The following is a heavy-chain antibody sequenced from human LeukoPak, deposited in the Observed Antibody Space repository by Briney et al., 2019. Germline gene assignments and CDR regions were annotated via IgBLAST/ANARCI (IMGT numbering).Heavy chain of an antibody. CDR2: IYTSGST. CDR3: ARAGAYSYGSEYYFDY. J-gene: IGHJ4*02. D-gene: IGHD5-18*01. V-gene: IGHV4-61*02. Sequence: PSQTLSLTCTVSGGSISSGSYYWSWIRQPAGKGLEWIGRIYTSGSTNYNPSLKSRVTISVDTSKNQFSLKLSSVTAADTAVYYCARAGAYSYGSEYYFDYWGQGTLVTASS. CDR1: GGSISSGSYY.